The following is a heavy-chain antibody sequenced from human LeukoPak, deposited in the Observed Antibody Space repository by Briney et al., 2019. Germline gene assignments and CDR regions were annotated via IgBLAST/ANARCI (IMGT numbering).Heavy chain of an antibody. CDR2: IYTSGST. D-gene: IGHD6-13*01. CDR1: GGSISSYY. J-gene: IGHJ3*02. Sequence: PSETLSLTCTVSGGSISSYYWSWIRQPAGKGLEWIGRIYTSGSTDYNPFLKSRVTMSVDTSKNQFSVKLSSVTAADTAVYYCARGIAAASARPFDIWGQGTMVTVSS. CDR3: ARGIAAASARPFDI. V-gene: IGHV4-4*07.